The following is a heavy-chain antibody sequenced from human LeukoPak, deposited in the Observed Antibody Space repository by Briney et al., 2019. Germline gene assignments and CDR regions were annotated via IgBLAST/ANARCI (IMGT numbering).Heavy chain of an antibody. D-gene: IGHD2-2*01. Sequence: ASVKVSCKASGYTFTGYCMHWVRQAPGQGLEWMGWINPNSGGTNYAQKFQGRVTMTRDTSISTAYMELSRLRSDDTAVYYCARDPGYCSSTSCPMGYWGQGTLVTVSS. CDR1: GYTFTGYC. V-gene: IGHV1-2*02. CDR3: ARDPGYCSSTSCPMGY. J-gene: IGHJ4*02. CDR2: INPNSGGT.